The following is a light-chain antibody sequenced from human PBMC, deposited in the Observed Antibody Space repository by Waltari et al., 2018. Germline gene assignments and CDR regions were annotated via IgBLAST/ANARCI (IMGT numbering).Light chain of an antibody. V-gene: IGKV3-15*01. Sequence: EIVMTQSLGTLSVSPGDRVTLSCRASQSVSTKLAWYQKKPGQPPRLLIYEASRRATGIPTRFSGSGSGTEFTLTISSLQSEDFAVYLCQQYNDWPPLTFGGGTKVEIK. CDR3: QQYNDWPPLT. CDR2: EAS. CDR1: QSVSTK. J-gene: IGKJ4*01.